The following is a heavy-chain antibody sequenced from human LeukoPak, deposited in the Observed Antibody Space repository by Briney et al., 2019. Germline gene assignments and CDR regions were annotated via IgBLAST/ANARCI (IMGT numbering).Heavy chain of an antibody. D-gene: IGHD3-22*01. Sequence: GGSLRLSCTASGFTFSTYSMNWVRQAPGRGLEGVSYISGSSSSSDGGAIQYADSVKGRFTISRDNDKNSLYLQMNSLRAEDTAVYYCAKVWDTYYYDSSGSFDYWGQGTLVTVSS. CDR1: GFTFSTYS. CDR3: AKVWDTYYYDSSGSFDY. J-gene: IGHJ4*02. CDR2: ISGSSSSSDGGAI. V-gene: IGHV3-48*01.